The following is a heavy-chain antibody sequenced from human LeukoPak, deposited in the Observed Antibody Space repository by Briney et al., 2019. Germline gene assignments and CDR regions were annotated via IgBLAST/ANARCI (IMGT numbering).Heavy chain of an antibody. J-gene: IGHJ5*02. CDR1: GGSISSYY. V-gene: IGHV4-59*01. CDR3: ARENRVYNWFDP. D-gene: IGHD1-14*01. Sequence: SETLSLTCTVSGGSISSYYWSWIRQPPGKGLEWIGYIYYSESTNYNPSLKSRVTISVDTSKNQFSLKLSSVTAADTAVYYCARENRVYNWFDPWGQGTLVTVSS. CDR2: IYYSEST.